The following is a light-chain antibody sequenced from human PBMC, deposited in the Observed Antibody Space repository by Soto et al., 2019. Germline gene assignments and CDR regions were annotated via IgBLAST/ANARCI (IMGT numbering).Light chain of an antibody. CDR3: QQYNSLWT. Sequence: DIQMTQSPSTLSASVGDRVTITCRASQSISSWLAWYQQKPGKAPKLLIYKASSLESGVPSRFSGSGSGTDFPLTISRLQPDDFPAYYCQQYNSLWTFGQGTKVEIK. J-gene: IGKJ1*01. CDR2: KAS. V-gene: IGKV1-5*03. CDR1: QSISSW.